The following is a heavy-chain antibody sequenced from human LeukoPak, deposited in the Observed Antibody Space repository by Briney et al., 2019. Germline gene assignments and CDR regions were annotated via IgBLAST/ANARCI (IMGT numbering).Heavy chain of an antibody. J-gene: IGHJ5*02. D-gene: IGHD6-13*01. CDR3: TTVLLVPAWNWFDP. Sequence: GGSLRLSCAASGFTFSNAWMSWVRQAPGKRLEWVGRIKSKTDGGTTDYAAPVKGRFTISRDDSKNTLYLQMNSLKTEDTAVYYCTTVLLVPAWNWFDPWGQGTLVTVSS. CDR2: IKSKTDGGTT. CDR1: GFTFSNAW. V-gene: IGHV3-15*01.